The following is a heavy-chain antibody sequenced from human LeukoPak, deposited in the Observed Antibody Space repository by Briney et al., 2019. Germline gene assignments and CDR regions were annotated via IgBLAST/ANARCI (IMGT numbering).Heavy chain of an antibody. V-gene: IGHV6-1*01. CDR2: TYYRSKWYY. J-gene: IGHJ4*02. CDR1: GDSVSDNSAT. D-gene: IGHD6-13*01. Sequence: SQTLSLTCDISGDSVSDNSATWNWIRQSPSRGLEWLGRTYYRSKWYYGYAVSVKSRITFNPDTSKNQFSLQLNSVTPEDTAVYYCARSAAGTIDYWGQGTLVTVSS. CDR3: ARSAAGTIDY.